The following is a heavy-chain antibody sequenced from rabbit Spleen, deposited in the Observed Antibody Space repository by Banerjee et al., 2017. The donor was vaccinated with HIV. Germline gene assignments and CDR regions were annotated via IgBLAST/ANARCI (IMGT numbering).Heavy chain of an antibody. V-gene: IGHV1S7*01. Sequence: QVLESGGGLVKPEGSLKLSCTASGFPFSNKVVMCWVRQAPGKGLEWIGYIDLLFGTTYYANWVNGRFTISSHNAQNTLYLQLHSLTAADTATYFCVRGASGSGYYSLWGPGTLVTVS. CDR3: VRGASGSGYYSL. J-gene: IGHJ4*01. CDR1: GFPFSNKV. D-gene: IGHD1-1*01. CDR2: IDLLFGTT.